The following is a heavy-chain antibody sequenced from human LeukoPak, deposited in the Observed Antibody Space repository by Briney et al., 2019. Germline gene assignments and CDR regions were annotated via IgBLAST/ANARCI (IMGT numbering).Heavy chain of an antibody. J-gene: IGHJ3*02. CDR1: GFTFSSYG. CDR3: ARDIVPAAIIDAFDI. V-gene: IGHV3-33*01. CDR2: IWYDGSSK. Sequence: GGSLRLSCAASGFTFSSYGMHWVRQAPGKGLEWVAVIWYDGSSKYYADSVKGRFTISRDNSKNTLYLQMNSLRAEDTAVYYCARDIVPAAIIDAFDIWGQGTMVTVSS. D-gene: IGHD2-2*01.